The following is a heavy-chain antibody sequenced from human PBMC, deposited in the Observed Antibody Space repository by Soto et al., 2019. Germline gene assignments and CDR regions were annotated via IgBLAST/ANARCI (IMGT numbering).Heavy chain of an antibody. D-gene: IGHD1-20*01. V-gene: IGHV1-69*01. CDR2: IIPLLGIT. J-gene: IGHJ1*01. CDR1: GGTFSGYA. Sequence: QAQLMQSGAEVKKPGSSVKVSCKASGGTFSGYAINWVRQAPGQGLEWMGGIIPLLGITDYGQKFQCRITIAADESTGTAYMDLRGLRSEDTAVYYCARDPRSITGTTSSEDFQHWGQGTLVSVSS. CDR3: ARDPRSITGTTSSEDFQH.